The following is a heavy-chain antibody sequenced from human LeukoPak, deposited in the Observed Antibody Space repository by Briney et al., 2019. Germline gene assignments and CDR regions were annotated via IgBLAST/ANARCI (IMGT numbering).Heavy chain of an antibody. CDR1: GGSFSGYY. J-gene: IGHJ3*02. V-gene: IGHV4-34*01. CDR3: ARVRWVVGATTSAFDI. Sequence: KPSETLCLTCAVYGGSFSGYYWSWIRQPPGKGLEWIGEINHSGSTNYNPSLKSRVTISVDTSKNQFSLKLSSVTAADTAVYYCARVRWVVGATTSAFDIWGQGTMVTVSS. D-gene: IGHD1-26*01. CDR2: INHSGST.